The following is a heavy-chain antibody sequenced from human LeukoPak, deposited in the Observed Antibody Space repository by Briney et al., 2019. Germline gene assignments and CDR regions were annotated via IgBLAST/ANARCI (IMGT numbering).Heavy chain of an antibody. Sequence: PGGSLRLSCAASGFTFSTAWMHWVRQAPGKGLVWVSRIYSDGSDKTYADSVRGRSTISRDNAKNTVYLQMNSLRAEDSAVYYCASDSGHAFYFWGQGTMVTVSS. J-gene: IGHJ3*01. CDR1: GFTFSTAW. CDR3: ASDSGHAFYF. V-gene: IGHV3-74*01. CDR2: IYSDGSDK. D-gene: IGHD3-10*01.